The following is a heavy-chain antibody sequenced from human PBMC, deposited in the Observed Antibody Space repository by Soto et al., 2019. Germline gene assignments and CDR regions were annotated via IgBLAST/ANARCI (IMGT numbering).Heavy chain of an antibody. CDR1: GFTFSSYG. Sequence: QVQLVESGGGVVQPGRSLRLSCVASGFTFSSYGMHWVRQAPGKGLEWVAVVWYDGNNKYYADSVKGRFTISRDSSKNKVFLXXTSLRAEDTAVYYCARGGGGSLWTVAVHGLYYFDYWGQGTLVTVSS. CDR2: VWYDGNNK. J-gene: IGHJ4*02. CDR3: ARGGGGSLWTVAVHGLYYFDY. V-gene: IGHV3-33*01. D-gene: IGHD6-19*01.